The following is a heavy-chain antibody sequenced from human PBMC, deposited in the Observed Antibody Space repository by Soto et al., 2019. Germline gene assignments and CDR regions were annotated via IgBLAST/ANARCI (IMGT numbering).Heavy chain of an antibody. J-gene: IGHJ5*02. D-gene: IGHD5-18*01. CDR2: ISYDGSNK. Sequence: SLRLSCAASGLTFSSYGMHWVRQAPGKGLEWVAVISYDGSNKYYADSVKGRFTISRDNSKNTLYLQMNSLRAEDTAVHYCAKRGYGRYNWFDPWGQGTLVTVSS. CDR3: AKRGYGRYNWFDP. CDR1: GLTFSSYG. V-gene: IGHV3-30*18.